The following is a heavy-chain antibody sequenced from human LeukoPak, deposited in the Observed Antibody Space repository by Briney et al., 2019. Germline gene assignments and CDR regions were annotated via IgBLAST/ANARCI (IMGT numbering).Heavy chain of an antibody. CDR1: GGSISNSNYY. Sequence: SETLSLTCTVSGGSISNSNYYWGWIRQPPGKGLEWIGSISYSGSTYYNSSLKSRVTISVDTPKNQFSLKLSSVTAADTAVYYCARRGGSGRSFDYWGQGTLVTVFS. CDR2: ISYSGST. CDR3: ARRGGSGRSFDY. V-gene: IGHV4-39*01. J-gene: IGHJ4*02. D-gene: IGHD3-10*01.